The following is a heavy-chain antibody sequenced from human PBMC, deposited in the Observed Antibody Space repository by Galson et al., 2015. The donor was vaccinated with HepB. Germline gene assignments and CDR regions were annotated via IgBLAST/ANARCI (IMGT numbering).Heavy chain of an antibody. V-gene: IGHV6-1*01. D-gene: IGHD1-1*01. Sequence: CAISGDSVSSNSAAWNWIRQSPSRGLEWLGRTYYRSKWYNDYAVSVKSRITINPDTSKNQFSLQLNSVTPEDTAVYYCARDRLERRPYYYYGMDVWGQGTTVTVSS. J-gene: IGHJ6*02. CDR3: ARDRLERRPYYYYGMDV. CDR1: GDSVSSNSAA. CDR2: TYYRSKWYN.